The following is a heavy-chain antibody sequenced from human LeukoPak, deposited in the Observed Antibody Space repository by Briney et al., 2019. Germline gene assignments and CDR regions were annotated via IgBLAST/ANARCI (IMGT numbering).Heavy chain of an antibody. CDR3: ARDGGSYPPGSWFDP. J-gene: IGHJ5*02. CDR2: IYHSGST. CDR1: GASISTRGYY. V-gene: IGHV4-38-2*02. D-gene: IGHD1-26*01. Sequence: SETLSLTCTVSGASISTRGYYWGWIRQPPGKGLEWSGSIYHSGSTYYNPSLKSRVTISVDTSKNQFSLKLSSVTAADTAVYYCARDGGSYPPGSWFDPWGQGTLVTVSS.